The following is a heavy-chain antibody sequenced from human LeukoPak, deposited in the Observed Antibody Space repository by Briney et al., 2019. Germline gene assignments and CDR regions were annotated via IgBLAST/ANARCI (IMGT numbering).Heavy chain of an antibody. CDR3: ARVPNISSWPKAAYYYYYGMDV. CDR2: IKQDGSEK. Sequence: GGSLRLSCAASGFSFSKYWMNWVRQAPGKGLEWVANIKQDGSEKYYVDSVKGRFTITRDNAKNLLYLQMNSLRVEDSALYYCARVPNISSWPKAAYYYYYGMDVWGQGTTVTVSS. V-gene: IGHV3-7*01. D-gene: IGHD6-13*01. J-gene: IGHJ6*02. CDR1: GFSFSKYW.